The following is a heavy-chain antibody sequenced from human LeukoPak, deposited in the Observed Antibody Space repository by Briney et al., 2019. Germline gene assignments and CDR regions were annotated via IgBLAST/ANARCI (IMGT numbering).Heavy chain of an antibody. J-gene: IGHJ6*03. CDR3: ARADSSIAARLSRSSIFNYYYYMDV. V-gene: IGHV3-7*01. CDR2: IKQDGSEK. Sequence: GGSLRLSCAASGFTFISYWMSWVRQAPGKGLEWVANIKQDGSEKYYVDSVKGRFTISRDNAKNSLYLQMNSLRAEDTAVYYCARADSSIAARLSRSSIFNYYYYMDVWGKGTTVTISS. D-gene: IGHD6-6*01. CDR1: GFTFISYW.